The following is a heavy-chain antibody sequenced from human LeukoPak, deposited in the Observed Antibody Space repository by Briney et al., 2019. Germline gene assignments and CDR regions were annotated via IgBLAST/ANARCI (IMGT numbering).Heavy chain of an antibody. V-gene: IGHV3-30-3*01. D-gene: IGHD1-26*01. J-gene: IGHJ5*02. Sequence: GGSLRLSCAASGFTFSTYTMQWVRQAPGKGLGWVAFISFDGSNTYYADSVKGRFTISRENSKNTLYLQMNSLRAEDTAVYYCAKDGYSGSYLNWFDPWGQGTLVTVSS. CDR1: GFTFSTYT. CDR3: AKDGYSGSYLNWFDP. CDR2: ISFDGSNT.